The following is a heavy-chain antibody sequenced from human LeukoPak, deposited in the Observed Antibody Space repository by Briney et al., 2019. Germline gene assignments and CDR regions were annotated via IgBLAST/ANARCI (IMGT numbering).Heavy chain of an antibody. J-gene: IGHJ4*02. CDR3: TRGRGVPYYYDSSGYYPADY. D-gene: IGHD3-22*01. CDR1: GGSFSGYY. Sequence: SETLSLTCAVYGGSFSGYYWSWIRQPPGKGLEWIGEINHSGSTNYNPSLKSRVTISVDTSKNQFSLKLSPVTAADTAVYYCTRGRGVPYYYDSSGYYPADYWGQGTLVTVSS. CDR2: INHSGST. V-gene: IGHV4-34*01.